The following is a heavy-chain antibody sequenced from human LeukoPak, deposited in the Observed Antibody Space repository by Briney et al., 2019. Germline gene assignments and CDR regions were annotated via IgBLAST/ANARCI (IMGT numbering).Heavy chain of an antibody. Sequence: GGSLRLSCAASGFTFSSYEMNWVRQAPGKGLEWVSYISSSGSTIYYADSVKGRFTISRDNAKNSLYLQMNSLRAEDTAVYYCARVKCSSSSPHFDYWGQGTLVTVSS. CDR3: ARVKCSSSSPHFDY. CDR1: GFTFSSYE. CDR2: ISSSGSTI. J-gene: IGHJ4*02. V-gene: IGHV3-48*03. D-gene: IGHD6-6*01.